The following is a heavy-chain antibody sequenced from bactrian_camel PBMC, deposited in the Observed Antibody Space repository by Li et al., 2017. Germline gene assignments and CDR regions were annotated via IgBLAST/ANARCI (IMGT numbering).Heavy chain of an antibody. CDR2: INNAESYT. CDR3: AANHRYCPLEGGDYTY. D-gene: IGHD2*01. Sequence: QLVESGGGLVQPGGSLRLSCAASGFTFSSYDMSWVRQAPGKGLEWVAAINNAESYTYYADSVKGRFTISQNNSQNIVYLQMNSLEPEDTALYYCAANHRYCPLEGGDYTYRGPGTQVTVS. J-gene: IGHJ4*01. CDR1: GFTFSSYD. V-gene: IGHV3S40*01.